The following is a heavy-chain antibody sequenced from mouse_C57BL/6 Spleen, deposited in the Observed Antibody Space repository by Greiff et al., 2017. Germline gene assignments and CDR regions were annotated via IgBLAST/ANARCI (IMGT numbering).Heavy chain of an antibody. Sequence: EVKLMESGPGLVKPSQSLSLTCSVTGYSITSGYYWNWIRQFPGNKLEWMGYISYDGSNNYNPSLKNRISITRDTSQNQFFLKLNSVTTEDTATYYCARLAYWGQGTLVTVSA. CDR2: ISYDGSN. J-gene: IGHJ3*01. CDR3: ARLAY. V-gene: IGHV3-6*01. CDR1: GYSITSGYY.